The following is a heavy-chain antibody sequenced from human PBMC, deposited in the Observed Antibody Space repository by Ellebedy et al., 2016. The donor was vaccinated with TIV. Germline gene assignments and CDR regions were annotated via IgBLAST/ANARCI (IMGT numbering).Heavy chain of an antibody. J-gene: IGHJ4*02. Sequence: MPSETLSLTCAVYGGSFSGYYWSWIRQPPEKGLEWIGEINHSGSTNYNPSLKSRVTISVDTSKNQFSLKLSSVTAADTAVYYCARDRSYSGSYDYWGQGTLVTVSS. V-gene: IGHV4-34*01. CDR3: ARDRSYSGSYDY. CDR1: GGSFSGYY. D-gene: IGHD1-26*01. CDR2: INHSGST.